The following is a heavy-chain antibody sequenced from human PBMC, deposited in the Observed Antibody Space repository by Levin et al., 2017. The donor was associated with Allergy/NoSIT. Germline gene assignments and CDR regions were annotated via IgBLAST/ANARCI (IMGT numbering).Heavy chain of an antibody. CDR2: IYYSGST. CDR1: GGSISSSSYY. V-gene: IGHV4-39*01. D-gene: IGHD2-15*01. Sequence: SQTLSLTCTVSGGSISSSSYYWGWIRQPPGKGLEWIGSIYYSGSTYYNPSLKSRVTISVDTSKNQFSLKLSSVTAADTAVYYCARREGPARDYWGQGTLVTVSS. J-gene: IGHJ4*02. CDR3: ARREGPARDY.